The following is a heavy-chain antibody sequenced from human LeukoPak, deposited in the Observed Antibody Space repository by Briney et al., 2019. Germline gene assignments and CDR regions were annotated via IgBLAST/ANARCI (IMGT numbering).Heavy chain of an antibody. CDR2: TYSGGST. D-gene: IGHD3-22*01. CDR1: GFTVSSNY. J-gene: IGHJ3*02. Sequence: PGVSLRLSCAASGFTVSSNYMTWVRQAPGKGLEWVSVTYSGGSTYYADSVKGRFTLSRDNSKNTLFLQMNSLRAEDTAVYYCAREPQGDSSGYDAFDIWGQGTMVTVSS. V-gene: IGHV3-66*01. CDR3: AREPQGDSSGYDAFDI.